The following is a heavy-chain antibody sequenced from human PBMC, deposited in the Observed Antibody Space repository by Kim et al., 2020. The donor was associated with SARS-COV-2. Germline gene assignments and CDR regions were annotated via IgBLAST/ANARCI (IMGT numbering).Heavy chain of an antibody. CDR2: INHSGST. D-gene: IGHD3-10*01. Sequence: SETLSLTCAVYGGSFSGYYWSWIRQPPGKGLEWIGEINHSGSTNYNPSLKSRVTISVDTSKNQFSLKLSSVTAADTAVYYCARGLPLWFGEPYYYYGMDVWGQGTTVTVSS. J-gene: IGHJ6*02. CDR1: GGSFSGYY. V-gene: IGHV4-34*01. CDR3: ARGLPLWFGEPYYYYGMDV.